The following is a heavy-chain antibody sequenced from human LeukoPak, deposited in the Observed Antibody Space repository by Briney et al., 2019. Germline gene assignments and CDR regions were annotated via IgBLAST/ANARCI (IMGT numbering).Heavy chain of an antibody. CDR3: ARARPAMASPFDY. J-gene: IGHJ4*02. CDR2: IIPILGIA. CDR1: GGTFSRYA. D-gene: IGHD5-24*01. V-gene: IGHV1-69*04. Sequence: ASVKVSCKASGGTFSRYAISWVRQDPGQGLEWMGRIIPILGIANYAQKFQGRVTITADKSTSTAYMELSSLRSEDTAVYYCARARPAMASPFDYWGQGTLVTVSS.